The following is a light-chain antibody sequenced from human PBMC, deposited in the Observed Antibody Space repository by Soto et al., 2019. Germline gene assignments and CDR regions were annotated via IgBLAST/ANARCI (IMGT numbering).Light chain of an antibody. J-gene: IGKJ4*01. CDR3: QQYGSSPPRT. V-gene: IGKV3-20*01. CDR2: GAS. Sequence: EIVLTQSPGTLYLSQGQRATLSCRASQSVSSSYLAWYQQKPGQAPRLLIYGASSRATGIPDRFSGSGSGTDFTLTISRLEPEDFAVYYCQQYGSSPPRTFGGGTKVDIK. CDR1: QSVSSSY.